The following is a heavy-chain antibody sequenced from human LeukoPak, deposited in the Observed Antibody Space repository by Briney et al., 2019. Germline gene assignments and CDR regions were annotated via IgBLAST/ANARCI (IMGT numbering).Heavy chain of an antibody. Sequence: SETLSLTCTVSGGSMVGYYWSWIRQPPGKGLEWIGYIYYTGTTTYNPSLESRVTISVDTSNSQFSLTPTSATTADTAVYFCARGDYGDYGLPSWYFDVWGRGALVAASS. J-gene: IGHJ2*01. V-gene: IGHV4-59*01. CDR3: ARGDYGDYGLPSWYFDV. CDR2: IYYTGTT. D-gene: IGHD4-17*01. CDR1: GGSMVGYY.